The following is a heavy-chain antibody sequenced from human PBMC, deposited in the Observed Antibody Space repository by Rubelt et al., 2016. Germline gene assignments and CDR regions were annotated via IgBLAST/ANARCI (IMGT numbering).Heavy chain of an antibody. V-gene: IGHV3-7*01. CDR3: ASAVLDY. Sequence: EVHLVESGGGLVDPGGSLRLSCEASGFTFSSFRMTWVRQAPGQGLEWVANINQDGSGQSYVDSVKGRFTISRDNAKNTLFLQMSILRVEDTALYYCASAVLDYWGQGTLVIVSS. CDR2: INQDGSGQ. CDR1: GFTFSSFR. J-gene: IGHJ4*02.